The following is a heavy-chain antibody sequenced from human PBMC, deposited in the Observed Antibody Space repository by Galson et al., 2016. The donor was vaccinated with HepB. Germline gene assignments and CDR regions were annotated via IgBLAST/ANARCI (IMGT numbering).Heavy chain of an antibody. D-gene: IGHD3-16*01. CDR2: IYSGGTT. J-gene: IGHJ5*02. Sequence: SLRLSCAASGFTVSSNYMNWVRQAPGKGLEWVSVIYSGGTTYYADSVKGRFTISRDNSKNPLYLQMNSLRAEDTAAYYCARDLFLGGPVRDPWGQGTLVIVSS. CDR3: ARDLFLGGPVRDP. CDR1: GFTVSSNY. V-gene: IGHV3-53*01.